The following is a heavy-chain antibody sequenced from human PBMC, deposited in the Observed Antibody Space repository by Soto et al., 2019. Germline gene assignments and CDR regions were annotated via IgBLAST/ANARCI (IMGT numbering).Heavy chain of an antibody. CDR2: IVGSGGST. CDR3: GKGHKLSPSCYGLFYYYYYDMDV. J-gene: IGHJ6*02. V-gene: IGHV3-23*01. CDR1: GFTFSTYA. Sequence: PGGSLRLSCAASGFTFSTYAMSWVRQAPGKGLEWVSAIVGSGGSTYYADSVKGRFTISRDNSKNTLYLQMKSLRAEDTAVYYCGKGHKLSPSCYGLFYYYYYDMDVGGQGTTVTVSS. D-gene: IGHD2-2*01.